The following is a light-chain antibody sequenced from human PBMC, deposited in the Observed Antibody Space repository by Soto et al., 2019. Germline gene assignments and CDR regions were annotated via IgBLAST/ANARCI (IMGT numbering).Light chain of an antibody. V-gene: IGKV3-20*01. CDR2: GAS. CDR1: QSVNSNY. Sequence: EIVLTQSPGTLSLSPGERATLSCRTSQSVNSNYLAWHQQKPGQAPRLLIYGASSRATGIPDRFSGSGSGTDFTLTISRLEPEDFAVYYCQQWGTSTWTFGQVTRVEIK. CDR3: QQWGTSTWT. J-gene: IGKJ1*01.